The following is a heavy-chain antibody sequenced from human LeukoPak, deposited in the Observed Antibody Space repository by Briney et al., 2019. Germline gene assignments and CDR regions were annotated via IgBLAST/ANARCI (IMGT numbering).Heavy chain of an antibody. CDR3: ARHQSYFDVLTGYSFDY. CDR1: GGSISSGDYY. Sequence: PSQTLSLTCTVSGGSISSGDYYWSWIRQPPGKGLEWIGNIYYSGSTYYNPSLKSRVTISVDTSKNQFSLRLSSVTAADTAVYYCARHQSYFDVLTGYSFDYWGQGTLVTVSS. V-gene: IGHV4-39*01. J-gene: IGHJ4*02. CDR2: IYYSGST. D-gene: IGHD3-9*01.